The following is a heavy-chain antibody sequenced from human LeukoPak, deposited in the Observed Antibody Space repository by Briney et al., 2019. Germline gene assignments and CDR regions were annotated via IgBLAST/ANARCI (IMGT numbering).Heavy chain of an antibody. J-gene: IGHJ4*02. D-gene: IGHD3-10*01. CDR2: TYYRSKWYN. V-gene: IGHV6-1*01. Sequence: SQTLSLTCAISGDSVSSNSAAWNWIRRSPSRGLEWLGRTYYRSKWYNDYAVSVKSRITINPDTSKNQFSLQLNSVTPEDTAVYYCARDVGLYYGIPYYFDYWGQGTLVTVSS. CDR1: GDSVSSNSAA. CDR3: ARDVGLYYGIPYYFDY.